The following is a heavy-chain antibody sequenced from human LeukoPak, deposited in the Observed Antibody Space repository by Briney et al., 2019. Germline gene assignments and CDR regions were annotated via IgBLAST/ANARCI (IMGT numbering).Heavy chain of an antibody. CDR1: GYSISSGYC. CDR2: IYHSGST. D-gene: IGHD3-3*01. Sequence: SETLSLTCAVSGYSISSGYCWGWIRQPPGKGLEWIGRIYHSGSTYYNPSLRSRVTISVDTSTTQFSLTLSSLTAADTAAYYCARLPNYDFWSGYYAKRGDAFDIWGQGTSVTVSS. CDR3: ARLPNYDFWSGYYAKRGDAFDI. J-gene: IGHJ3*02. V-gene: IGHV4-38-2*01.